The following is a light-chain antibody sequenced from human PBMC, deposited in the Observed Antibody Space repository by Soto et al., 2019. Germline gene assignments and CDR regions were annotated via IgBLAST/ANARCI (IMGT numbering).Light chain of an antibody. Sequence: EIGVTQSPATLSVSPGERGTLSCRASQSIRSNVAWYQQRPGQAPRLLIFGASVRATGVPDRFSGSGSGTDFTLTINSLQSEDSAVYYCKNYNSWPPATFGGGTKVDIK. V-gene: IGKV3-15*01. CDR2: GAS. J-gene: IGKJ4*01. CDR3: KNYNSWPPAT. CDR1: QSIRSN.